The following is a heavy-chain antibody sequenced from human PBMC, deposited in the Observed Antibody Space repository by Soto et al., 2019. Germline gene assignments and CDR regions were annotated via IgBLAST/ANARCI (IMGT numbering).Heavy chain of an antibody. CDR2: INHDGRST. J-gene: IGHJ5*02. V-gene: IGHV3-74*01. D-gene: IGHD2-15*01. CDR3: VRELCSGSGNRYSRGWFDA. CDR1: GFTFSPHW. Sequence: EVQLVESGGDLVQPGGSLRLSCAASGFTFSPHWLHWVRQTPGKGLVWVSRINHDGRSTIYADSVKGRLTMSRDNAKNTVNLQMSSLTAEDTAMYYCVRELCSGSGNRYSRGWFDAWGQGALVTVSS.